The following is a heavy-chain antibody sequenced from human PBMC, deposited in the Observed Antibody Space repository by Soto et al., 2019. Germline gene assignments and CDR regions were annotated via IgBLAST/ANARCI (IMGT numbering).Heavy chain of an antibody. CDR1: DFAFNGAW. V-gene: IGHV3-15*01. CDR2: IKSKTDGETT. Sequence: EVQRVESGGGLVKPGGSLRLSCAASDFAFNGAWMSWVRQAPGKGLEWVGRIKSKTDGETTDYAAPVKGRFTISRDDSRNTLFLQMNSLKTEDTAVYYCTTDGHFDYWGQGTLVTVSS. CDR3: TTDGHFDY. J-gene: IGHJ4*02.